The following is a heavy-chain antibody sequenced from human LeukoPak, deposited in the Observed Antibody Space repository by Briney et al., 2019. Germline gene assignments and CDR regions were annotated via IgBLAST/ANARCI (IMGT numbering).Heavy chain of an antibody. J-gene: IGHJ3*02. Sequence: ASVKVSCKASGYTFTSYDINWVRQATGQGLEWMGWMNPNSGNTGYAQKFQGRVTMTRNTSISTAYMELSSLRSEDTAVYYCARGPLWHDAFDIWGQGTMVTVSS. CDR1: GYTFTSYD. CDR2: MNPNSGNT. V-gene: IGHV1-8*01. D-gene: IGHD3-10*01. CDR3: ARGPLWHDAFDI.